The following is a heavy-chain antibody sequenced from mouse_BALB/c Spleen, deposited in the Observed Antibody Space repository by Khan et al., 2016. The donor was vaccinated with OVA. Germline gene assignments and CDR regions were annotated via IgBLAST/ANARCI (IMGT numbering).Heavy chain of an antibody. D-gene: IGHD6-1*01. CDR2: IYPGTGST. V-gene: IGHV1-76*01. Sequence: QVQLKQSGTELVRPGASVKLSCKTAGYIFTSYWIHWVKQRSGQGLEWIARIYPGTGSTFYSERFKGKATLTADKASSTAYMQLSSLKSDDSAVYCCASAEGGSHFFDYWGQGTTLTVSS. CDR3: ASAEGGSHFFDY. CDR1: GYIFTSYW. J-gene: IGHJ2*01.